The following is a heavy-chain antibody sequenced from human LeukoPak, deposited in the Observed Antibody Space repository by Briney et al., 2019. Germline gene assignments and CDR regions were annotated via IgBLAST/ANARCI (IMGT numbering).Heavy chain of an antibody. Sequence: PSETLSLTCTVSGGSMTNYFWNWIRQSPGKGLEWIGYTHTSGSPVYSHSLKSRVTMSLDTSKNQFSLMLSSVTAADTAVYFCAKATQRYCSGTTCFPYWFDTWGQGTLVTVSS. CDR2: THTSGSP. CDR1: GGSMTNYF. J-gene: IGHJ5*01. CDR3: AKATQRYCSGTTCFPYWFDT. V-gene: IGHV4-4*09. D-gene: IGHD2-2*01.